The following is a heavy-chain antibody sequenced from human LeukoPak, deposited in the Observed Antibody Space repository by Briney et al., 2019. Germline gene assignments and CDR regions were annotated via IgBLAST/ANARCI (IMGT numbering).Heavy chain of an antibody. V-gene: IGHV1-69*13. J-gene: IGHJ4*02. CDR3: ARDLGSRDGYNPPNLYDN. CDR2: IIPISGTT. D-gene: IGHD5-24*01. CDR1: GYTFTTYD. Sequence: ASVKVSCKASGYTFTTYDISWVRQAPGQGLEWMGRIIPISGTTNYAQKFQGRVTITADQSTSTAYMELSSLKYEDTAMYYCARDLGSRDGYNPPNLYDNWGQGTLVIVSS.